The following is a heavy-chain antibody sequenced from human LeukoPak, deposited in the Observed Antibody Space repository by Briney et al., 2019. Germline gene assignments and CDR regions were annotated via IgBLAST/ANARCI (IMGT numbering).Heavy chain of an antibody. CDR1: DYSIISAYY. J-gene: IGHJ4*02. CDR3: ARDQAYCGGDCYFDF. V-gene: IGHV4-38-2*02. Sequence: PSETLSLTCAVSDYSIISAYYWGWIRQPPGKGLEWIGSIYHSGSTDYNPSLKSRVTISVDTSKNQFSLKLRSVTAADTAVYYCARDQAYCGGDCYFDFWGQGTLVTVSS. D-gene: IGHD2-21*02. CDR2: IYHSGST.